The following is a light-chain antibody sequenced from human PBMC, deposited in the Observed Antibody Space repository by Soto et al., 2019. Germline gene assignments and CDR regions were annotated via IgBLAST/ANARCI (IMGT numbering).Light chain of an antibody. V-gene: IGKV1-13*02. Sequence: AIQLTQSPPSLSASVGDRVTITCRASQGINTGIAWYQQKPGKSPKLLIYETSNLASGVSLRFSGTGYGSQFSLTIGGLQPEDFATYHCQQFRAYPLTFGGGTKVEIK. CDR3: QQFRAYPLT. CDR2: ETS. CDR1: QGINTG. J-gene: IGKJ4*01.